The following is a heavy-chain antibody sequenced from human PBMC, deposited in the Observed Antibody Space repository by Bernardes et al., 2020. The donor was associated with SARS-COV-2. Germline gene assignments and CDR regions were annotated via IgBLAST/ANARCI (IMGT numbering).Heavy chain of an antibody. CDR3: AVLESRSTWYYYGMDV. CDR1: GYTFTGYY. CDR2: INPNSGGT. Sequence: ASVKVSCKASGYTFTGYYMHWVRQAPGQGLEWMGWINPNSGGTNYAQKFQGRVTMTRDTSISTAYMELSRLRSDDTAVYYCAVLESRSTWYYYGMDVWGQGTTVTVSS. V-gene: IGHV1-2*02. J-gene: IGHJ6*02.